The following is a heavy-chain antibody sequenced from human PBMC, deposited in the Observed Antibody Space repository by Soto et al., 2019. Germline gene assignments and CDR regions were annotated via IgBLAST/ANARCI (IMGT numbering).Heavy chain of an antibody. CDR2: ISYDGSNK. Sequence: PGGSLRLSCAASGFTFSSYAMHWVRQAPGKGLEWVAVISYDGSNKYYADSVKGRFTISRDNSKNTLYLQMNSLRAEDTAVYYCARSDEEAYYYYYGMDVWGQGTTVTVSS. CDR3: ARSDEEAYYYYYGMDV. CDR1: GFTFSSYA. J-gene: IGHJ6*02. V-gene: IGHV3-30-3*01.